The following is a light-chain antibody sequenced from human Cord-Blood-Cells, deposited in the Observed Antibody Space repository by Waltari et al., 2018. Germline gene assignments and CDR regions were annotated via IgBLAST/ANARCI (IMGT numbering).Light chain of an antibody. CDR3: QQSYSTTWT. J-gene: IGKJ1*01. V-gene: IGKV1-39*01. CDR1: QSISSY. CDR2: AAS. Sequence: DIQMTQSPSSLSASVGVRVPSTCRPSQSISSYLNSYQQQPGKAPKLLIYAASSLQSGVASRFSGSGSGTDFTLTISSLQPEDFATYYCQQSYSTTWTFGQGTKVEIK.